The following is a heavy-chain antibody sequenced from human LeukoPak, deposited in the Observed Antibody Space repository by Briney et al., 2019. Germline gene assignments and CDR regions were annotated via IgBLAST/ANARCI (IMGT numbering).Heavy chain of an antibody. V-gene: IGHV1-3*01. J-gene: IGHJ4*02. CDR2: INAGNGNT. CDR3: APSGSGYCSSTNRYTHFDY. CDR1: GYTFTSYT. D-gene: IGHD2-2*02. Sequence: ASVKVSCKASGYTFTSYTMHWARQAPGQRLEWMGWINAGNGNTKYSQKFQGRVTTTRDTSASTAYMELSSLRSEDTAVYYCAPSGSGYCSSTNRYTHFDYWGQGTLVTVSS.